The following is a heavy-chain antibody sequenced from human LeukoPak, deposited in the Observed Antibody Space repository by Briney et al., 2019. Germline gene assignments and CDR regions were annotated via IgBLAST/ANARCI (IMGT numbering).Heavy chain of an antibody. CDR1: GGTFSSYA. V-gene: IGHV1-69*01. D-gene: IGHD3-10*01. CDR3: ARTLWFGELFLYFDY. J-gene: IGHJ4*02. CDR2: IIPIFGTA. Sequence: SVKVSCKASGGTFSSYAISWVRQAPGQGLEWMGGIIPIFGTANYAQKFQGRVTITADESTSTAYMELSRLRSEDTAVYYCARTLWFGELFLYFDYWGQGTLVTVSS.